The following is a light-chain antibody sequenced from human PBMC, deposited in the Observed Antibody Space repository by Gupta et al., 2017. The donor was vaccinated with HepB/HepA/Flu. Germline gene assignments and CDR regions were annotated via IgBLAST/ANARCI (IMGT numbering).Light chain of an antibody. CDR1: SSDVGGYNY. CDR3: SSYTSSNTFL. CDR2: DVN. J-gene: IGLJ2*01. Sequence: QSALTQPASVSVSPAQSITISCTGTSSDVGGYNYVSRYQQHPGKAPKLIIYDVNNRPSGVSSRFSGSGSGNTASLTLSGVQAEDEADYYCSSYTSSNTFLFGGGTKLTVL. V-gene: IGLV2-14*03.